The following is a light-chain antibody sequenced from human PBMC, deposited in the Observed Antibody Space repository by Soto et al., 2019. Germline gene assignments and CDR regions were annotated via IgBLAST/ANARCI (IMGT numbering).Light chain of an antibody. Sequence: QSALTQPRSVSGSPGQSVTISCTGTSSDVGAYNYVSWYQQHPGKAPKLLISDVTKRPSGVPDRFSGSKSGHTASLTISGLQAEDEADYSCCSYAGDYTVIFGGGTKLTVL. V-gene: IGLV2-11*01. J-gene: IGLJ2*01. CDR3: CSYAGDYTVI. CDR1: SSDVGAYNY. CDR2: DVT.